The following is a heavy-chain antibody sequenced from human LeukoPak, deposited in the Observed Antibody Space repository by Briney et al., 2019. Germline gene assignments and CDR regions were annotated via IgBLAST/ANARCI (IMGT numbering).Heavy chain of an antibody. CDR2: ISEDGGST. D-gene: IGHD6-19*01. Sequence: PGGSLRLSCAASGFTFDDYAIHWVRQAPGKGLEWVSLISEDGGSTYYADSVKGRFTISRDNSKNSLYLQMNSLRTEDTALYYCAKEWQWLKAFDIWGQGTMVTVSS. CDR1: GFTFDDYA. V-gene: IGHV3-43*02. J-gene: IGHJ3*02. CDR3: AKEWQWLKAFDI.